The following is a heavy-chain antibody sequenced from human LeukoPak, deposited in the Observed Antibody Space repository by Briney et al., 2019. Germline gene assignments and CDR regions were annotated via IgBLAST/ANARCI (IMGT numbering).Heavy chain of an antibody. D-gene: IGHD2-2*01. Sequence: PGGSLRLSRAASGFTFSSYSIHWVRQAPGRGLEWGSSISSYSVFIYYADSVKGRFTISRDNAKNSLYLQMNSLRAEDTAVYYCARGGAQLPPNWFDPGGEGTLVTVSS. J-gene: IGHJ5*02. CDR2: ISSYSVFI. CDR3: ARGGAQLPPNWFDP. V-gene: IGHV3-21*01. CDR1: GFTFSSYS.